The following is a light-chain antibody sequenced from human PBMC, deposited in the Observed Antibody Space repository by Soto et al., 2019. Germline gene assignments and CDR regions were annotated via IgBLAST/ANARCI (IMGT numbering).Light chain of an antibody. Sequence: DIQMTQSPSTLSASVGDRVTITCRASQSVSTWLAWYQQNPGKAPKLLIYDASSLQSGVPARFSGSGSRTEFTLTISSLQPDDFATYYCQHYNTYPWTFGQGTKVEIK. J-gene: IGKJ1*01. CDR1: QSVSTW. V-gene: IGKV1-5*01. CDR2: DAS. CDR3: QHYNTYPWT.